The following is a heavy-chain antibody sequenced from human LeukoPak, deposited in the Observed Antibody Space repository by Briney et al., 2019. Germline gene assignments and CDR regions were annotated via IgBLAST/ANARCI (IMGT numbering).Heavy chain of an antibody. V-gene: IGHV3-21*01. J-gene: IGHJ4*02. D-gene: IGHD6-13*01. CDR1: GFTLSSCS. CDR2: ISRSSGYV. Sequence: GGSLRLSCAASGFTLSSCSMNWVRQAPGRGLEWVSSISRSSGYVFYADSMKGRFTVSRDNSKNSLYLQMNNLRAEDTAVYYCARFPEGSSTWSIDFWGQGTLVTVSS. CDR3: ARFPEGSSTWSIDF.